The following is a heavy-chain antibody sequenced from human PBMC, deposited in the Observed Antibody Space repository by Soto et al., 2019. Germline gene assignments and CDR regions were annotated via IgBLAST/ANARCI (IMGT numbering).Heavy chain of an antibody. J-gene: IGHJ4*02. D-gene: IGHD3-9*01. CDR1: GGSISSGGYY. CDR2: IYYSGST. CDR3: ASRYFDWLSNEYYFDY. V-gene: IGHV4-31*03. Sequence: PSETLSLTCTVSGGSISSGGYYWSWIRQHPGKGLEWIGYIYYSGSTYYNPSLKSRVTISVDTSKNQFSLKLSSVTAADTAVYYCASRYFDWLSNEYYFDYWGQGTLVTVSS.